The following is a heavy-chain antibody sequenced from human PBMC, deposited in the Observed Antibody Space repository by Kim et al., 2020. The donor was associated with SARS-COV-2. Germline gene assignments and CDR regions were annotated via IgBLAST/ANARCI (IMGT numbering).Heavy chain of an antibody. CDR2: IKQDGSEK. CDR3: ARVIPVAGKIFDY. Sequence: GGSLRLSCAASGFTFSSYWMSWVRQAPGKGLEWVANIKQDGSEKYYVDSVKGRFTISRDNAKNSLYLQMNSLRAEDTAVYYCARVIPVAGKIFDYWGQGTLVTVSS. V-gene: IGHV3-7*03. J-gene: IGHJ4*02. CDR1: GFTFSSYW. D-gene: IGHD6-19*01.